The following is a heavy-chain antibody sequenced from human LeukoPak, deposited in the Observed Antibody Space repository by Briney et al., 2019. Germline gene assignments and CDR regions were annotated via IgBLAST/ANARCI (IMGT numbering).Heavy chain of an antibody. J-gene: IGHJ4*02. CDR1: GYTFTGYY. CDR3: ARGEISGYSFDY. V-gene: IGHV1-69*13. Sequence: GASVKVSCKASGYTFTGYYMHWVRQAPGQGLEWMGGIIPIFGTPNYAQKFQGRVTVTADEATSTAYMELSSLRYDDTAVYFCARGEISGYSFDYWGQGTLVTVSS. D-gene: IGHD3-22*01. CDR2: IIPIFGTP.